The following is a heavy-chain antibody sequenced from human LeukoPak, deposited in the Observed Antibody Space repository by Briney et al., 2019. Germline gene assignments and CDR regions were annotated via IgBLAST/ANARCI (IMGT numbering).Heavy chain of an antibody. Sequence: ASGTLSLTCAVSGGSISSSNWWSWVRQPPGKGLEWIGEIYHSGSTNYNPSLKSRVTISVDKSKNQFSLKLSSVTAADTAAYYCARVNKVAAAGTFDYWGQGTLVTVSS. J-gene: IGHJ4*02. D-gene: IGHD6-13*01. V-gene: IGHV4-4*02. CDR1: GGSISSSNW. CDR2: IYHSGST. CDR3: ARVNKVAAAGTFDY.